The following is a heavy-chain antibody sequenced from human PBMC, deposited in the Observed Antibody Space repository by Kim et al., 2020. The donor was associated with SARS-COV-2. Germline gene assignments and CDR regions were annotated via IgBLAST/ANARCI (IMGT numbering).Heavy chain of an antibody. CDR3: ASVGNWYSSGWSYFDY. V-gene: IGHV4-59*01. D-gene: IGHD6-19*01. J-gene: IGHJ4*02. CDR2: IYYSGST. CDR1: GGSISSYY. Sequence: SETLSLTCTVSGGSISSYYWSWIRQPPGKGLEWIGYIYYSGSTNYNPSLKSRVTISVDTSKNQFSLKLSSVTAADTAVYYCASVGNWYSSGWSYFDYWGQGTLVTVSS.